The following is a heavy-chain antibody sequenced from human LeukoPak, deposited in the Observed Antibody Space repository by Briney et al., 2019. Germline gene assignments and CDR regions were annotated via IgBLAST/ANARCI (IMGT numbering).Heavy chain of an antibody. CDR3: ARGQFSSSWYAGSNWFDP. D-gene: IGHD6-13*01. Sequence: ASVKVSCKASGYTFTGYYMHWARQAPGQGLEWMGWINPNSGGTNYAQKFQGWVTMTRDTSISTAYMELSRLRSDDTAVYYCARGQFSSSWYAGSNWFDPWGQGTLVTVSS. V-gene: IGHV1-2*04. CDR2: INPNSGGT. J-gene: IGHJ5*02. CDR1: GYTFTGYY.